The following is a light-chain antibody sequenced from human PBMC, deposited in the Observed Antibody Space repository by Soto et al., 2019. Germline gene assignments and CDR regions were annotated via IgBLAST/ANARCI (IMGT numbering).Light chain of an antibody. CDR1: QSVSSGY. CDR3: KQYGISLP. Sequence: EIVLTQSPGTLSLSPGERATLSCRASQSVSSGYLAWYQQKPGQAPRLLIYGASSRATGIPDGFSGSGSGTDFTLTISRLELENIAVYHFKQYGISLPFAKGTRLEIK. J-gene: IGKJ5*01. V-gene: IGKV3-20*01. CDR2: GAS.